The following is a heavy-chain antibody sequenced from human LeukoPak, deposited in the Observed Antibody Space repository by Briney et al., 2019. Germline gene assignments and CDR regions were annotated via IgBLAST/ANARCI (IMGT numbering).Heavy chain of an antibody. D-gene: IGHD4-17*01. Sequence: GGSLRLSCAASAFTFSDYYMSWIRQAPGRGLEWVSYISSSGDTTYYTDSVKGRFTISRDNAKNSLYLQMNSLRAEDTAVYYCARTTVTTGYYFDYWGQGTLVTVSS. CDR2: ISSSGDTT. CDR1: AFTFSDYY. CDR3: ARTTVTTGYYFDY. J-gene: IGHJ4*02. V-gene: IGHV3-11*01.